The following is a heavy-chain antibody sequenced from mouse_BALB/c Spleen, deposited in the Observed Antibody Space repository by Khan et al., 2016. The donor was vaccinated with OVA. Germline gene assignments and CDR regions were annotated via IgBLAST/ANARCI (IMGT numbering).Heavy chain of an antibody. Sequence: QVQLQQSGPELVRPGVSVKISCKGSGYTFTDYAIHWVKQSHAKSLEWIGLISSYSGNTNYKQKFKDKATMTVDKSSSTAYMELARLTSVVAAIYSCTRPAYDGYYDYWGQGTTLTVSA. J-gene: IGHJ2*01. CDR2: ISSYSGNT. CDR3: TRPAYDGYYDY. CDR1: GYTFTDYA. V-gene: IGHV1S137*01. D-gene: IGHD2-3*01.